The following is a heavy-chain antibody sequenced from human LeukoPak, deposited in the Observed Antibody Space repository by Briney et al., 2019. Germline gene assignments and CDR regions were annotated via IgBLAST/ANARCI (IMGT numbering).Heavy chain of an antibody. J-gene: IGHJ6*03. D-gene: IGHD3-22*01. CDR2: ISSSSSYI. Sequence: GGSLRLSCAASGFTFSSYSMNWVRQAPGKGLEWVSSISSSSSYIYYADSVKGRFTISRDNAKNSLYLQMNSLRAEDTAVYYCARERYYDSSDHYYMDVWGKGTTVTISS. CDR1: GFTFSSYS. CDR3: ARERYYDSSDHYYMDV. V-gene: IGHV3-21*01.